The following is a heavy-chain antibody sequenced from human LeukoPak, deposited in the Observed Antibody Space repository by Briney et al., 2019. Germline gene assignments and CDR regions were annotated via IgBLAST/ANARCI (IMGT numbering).Heavy chain of an antibody. D-gene: IGHD2-21*01. CDR2: ISYDGSSK. Sequence: PGRSRRPSCAAAAFTSSSYGMHWGRQAPGKGLERESVISYDGSSKTYANSVKGRFTIYRDKSKNTLYLQMNSLRAEDTAVYYCAKVYSASHYYGMDVWGPGTTVTVSS. V-gene: IGHV3-30*18. J-gene: IGHJ6*01. CDR1: AFTSSSYG. CDR3: AKVYSASHYYGMDV.